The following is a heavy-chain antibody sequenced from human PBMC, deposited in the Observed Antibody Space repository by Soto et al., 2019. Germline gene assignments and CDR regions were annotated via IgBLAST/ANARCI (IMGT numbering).Heavy chain of an antibody. CDR2: ISYDGENQ. V-gene: IGHV3-30*04. Sequence: QVQLVESGGGVVQPGRSLRLSCAGSGFTFRSYVMHWVRQPPGKGLEWVAGISYDGENQYYADSVKGRFTISRDNSKNTVLLQMNSLRREDTSVYYCARESIAAAGLWGQGTLVTVSS. CDR1: GFTFRSYV. CDR3: ARESIAAAGL. D-gene: IGHD6-13*01. J-gene: IGHJ4*02.